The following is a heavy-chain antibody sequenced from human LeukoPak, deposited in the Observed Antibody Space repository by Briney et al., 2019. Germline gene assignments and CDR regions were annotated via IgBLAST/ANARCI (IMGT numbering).Heavy chain of an antibody. CDR2: ISGSGKKV. CDR1: RFPFRDYY. D-gene: IGHD1-26*01. CDR3: AGGSGSYRIDY. J-gene: IGHJ4*02. Sequence: GGSLRLSCAIPRFPFRDYYMSWIPRAPGRGLEGVSYISGSGKKVSYADCVGRRFTVPRDNAKNSLYVQMNSLRAADTAVFYCAGGSGSYRIDYWGQGTLVTVSS. V-gene: IGHV3-11*04.